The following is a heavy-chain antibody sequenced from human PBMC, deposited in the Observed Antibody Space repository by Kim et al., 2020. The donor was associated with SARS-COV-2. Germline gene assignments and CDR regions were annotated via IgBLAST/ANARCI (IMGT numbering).Heavy chain of an antibody. CDR3: ARHRGGSSLYYFYYGMDV. D-gene: IGHD2-15*01. Sequence: GESLKISCRASGYIFDSYWIGWVRHMPGKGLEWMGMIYPGDSDIKYSPSFQGQVTISADKSITTAYLQWSSLKASDTAMYYCARHRGGSSLYYFYYGMDVWGQGTTITVSS. V-gene: IGHV5-51*01. CDR1: GYIFDSYW. J-gene: IGHJ6*02. CDR2: IYPGDSDI.